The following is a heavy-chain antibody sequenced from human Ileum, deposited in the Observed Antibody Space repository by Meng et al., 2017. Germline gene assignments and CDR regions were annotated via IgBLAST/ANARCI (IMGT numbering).Heavy chain of an antibody. CDR3: ARGLVGTSMVSDY. CDR2: ITSDWSST. J-gene: IGHJ4*02. V-gene: IGHV3-74*01. CDR1: GFTFSSHW. D-gene: IGHD1-26*01. Sequence: GGSLRLSCAASGFTFSSHWMHWVRQVPGKGLMWVSRITSDWSSTSHADSVKGRFIMSRDNAKNRLYLQMNSLRAEDTAVYYCARGLVGTSMVSDYWGQGTLVTVSS.